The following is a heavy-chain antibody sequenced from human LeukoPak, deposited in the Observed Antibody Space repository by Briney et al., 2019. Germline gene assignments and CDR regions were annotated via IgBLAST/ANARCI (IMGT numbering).Heavy chain of an antibody. J-gene: IGHJ4*02. CDR3: ARPGAYDSSGYSFDY. Sequence: SETLSLTCTVSGGSISSSSYYWGWIRQPPGKGLEWIGRIYYSGSTYYNPSLKSRVTISVDTSKNQFSLKLSSVTAADTAVYYCARPGAYDSSGYSFDYWGQGTLVTVSS. V-gene: IGHV4-39*01. CDR1: GGSISSSSYY. CDR2: IYYSGST. D-gene: IGHD3-22*01.